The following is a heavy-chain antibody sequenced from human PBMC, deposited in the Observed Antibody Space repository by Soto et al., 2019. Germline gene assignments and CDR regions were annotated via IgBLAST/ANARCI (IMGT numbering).Heavy chain of an antibody. CDR2: INANSGGT. CDR1: GYTFTGYY. D-gene: IGHD5-12*01. CDR3: ARDGRGGYDFVFDY. V-gene: IGHV1-2*04. J-gene: IGHJ4*02. Sequence: ASVKVSCKASGYTFTGYYMHWVRQAPGQGLEWMGWINANSGGTNYAQKFQGWVTMTRDTSIGIAYMELSRLRFEDTAVYFCARDGRGGYDFVFDYWGQGTLVTVSS.